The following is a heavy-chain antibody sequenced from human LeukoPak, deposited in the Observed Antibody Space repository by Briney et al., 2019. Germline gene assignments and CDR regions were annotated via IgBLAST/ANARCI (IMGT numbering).Heavy chain of an antibody. V-gene: IGHV3-30*03. CDR1: RFTFSAYG. CDR3: AREDSGYDFVY. J-gene: IGHJ4*02. D-gene: IGHD5-12*01. Sequence: GGSLRLSCAASRFTFSAYGMHWVRQAPGKGLEWVAVIAFDGSIKNYVDSVKGRFTISRDNSKSTLYLQMNSLSAEDTGVYYCAREDSGYDFVYWGQGTLVTVSS. CDR2: IAFDGSIK.